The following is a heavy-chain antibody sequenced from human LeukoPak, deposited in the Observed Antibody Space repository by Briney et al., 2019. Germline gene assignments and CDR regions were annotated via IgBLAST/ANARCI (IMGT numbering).Heavy chain of an antibody. CDR3: ARSDFWSGYHRGYFDY. CDR2: IKQDGSGK. Sequence: GGSLRLSCAASGFTFSSYWMSWVRQAPGKGLEWVAKIKQDGSGKYYVDSVKGRFTISRDNAVNSLYLQMNSLRVEDTAVYYCARSDFWSGYHRGYFDYWGQGTLVTVSS. J-gene: IGHJ4*02. CDR1: GFTFSSYW. V-gene: IGHV3-7*05. D-gene: IGHD3-3*01.